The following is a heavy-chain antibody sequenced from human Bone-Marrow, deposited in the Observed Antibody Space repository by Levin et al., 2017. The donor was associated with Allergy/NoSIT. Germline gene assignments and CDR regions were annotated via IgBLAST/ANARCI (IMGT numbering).Heavy chain of an antibody. D-gene: IGHD5-12*01. CDR2: LSYDGNNK. CDR3: ARGVYSGYDFDYYGMDV. J-gene: IGHJ6*02. CDR1: GFAFKSYV. V-gene: IGHV3-30*03. Sequence: GGSLRLSCTASGFAFKSYVMHWVRQAPGRGLDWVAVLSYDGNNKYYADSVKGRFTISRDKFKNTLYLQMNSLRGEDTALYYCARGVYSGYDFDYYGMDVWGQGTAVTVSS.